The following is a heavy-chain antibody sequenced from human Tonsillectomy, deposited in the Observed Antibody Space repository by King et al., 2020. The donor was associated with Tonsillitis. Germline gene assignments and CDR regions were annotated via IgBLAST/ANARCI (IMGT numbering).Heavy chain of an antibody. Sequence: QLVQSGAEVKKPGSSVKVSCKASGGTFSSYAISWVRQAPGQGLEWMGSIIPIFGTPSYAQKFQGRVTITADESTSTAYMELSTLRSEDTAVYYCARPWGGPKAYGMDVWGQGTTVTVSS. CDR3: ARPWGGPKAYGMDV. CDR2: IIPIFGTP. D-gene: IGHD3-16*01. J-gene: IGHJ6*02. CDR1: GGTFSSYA. V-gene: IGHV1-69*18.